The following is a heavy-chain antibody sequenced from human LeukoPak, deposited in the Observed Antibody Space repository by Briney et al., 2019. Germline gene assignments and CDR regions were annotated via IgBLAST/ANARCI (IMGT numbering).Heavy chain of an antibody. Sequence: PSETLSLTCAVYGGSFSGYYWSWIRQPPGKGLEWIGEINHSGSTNYNPSLKSRVTISVDTSKNQFSLKLSSVTAADTAVYYCARRGSSEGNWFDPWGQGTLVTVSS. V-gene: IGHV4-34*01. D-gene: IGHD3-16*01. CDR2: INHSGST. CDR1: GGSFSGYY. CDR3: ARRGSSEGNWFDP. J-gene: IGHJ5*02.